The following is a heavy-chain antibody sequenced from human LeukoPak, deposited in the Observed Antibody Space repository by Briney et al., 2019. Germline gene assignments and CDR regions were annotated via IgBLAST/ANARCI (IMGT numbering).Heavy chain of an antibody. Sequence: GGSLRLSCAASGFTFSSYAMSCVRQAPGKGLEWVSAISGSGDGTWYADSVKGRFTISRDNSKNTLYLQMNSLRAQDTAVYYCAKGSSSSGVSYYYMDVWAKGTTVTVSS. J-gene: IGHJ6*03. V-gene: IGHV3-23*01. CDR3: AKGSSSSGVSYYYMDV. CDR2: ISGSGDGT. CDR1: GFTFSSYA. D-gene: IGHD6-6*01.